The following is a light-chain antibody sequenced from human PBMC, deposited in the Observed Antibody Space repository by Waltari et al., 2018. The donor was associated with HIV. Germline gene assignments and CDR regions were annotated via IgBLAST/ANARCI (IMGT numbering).Light chain of an antibody. V-gene: IGLV2-8*01. CDR2: EGT. CDR1: NSDIGSYDY. CDR3: SSFADRDGFYVV. Sequence: QSALTQPPSASGSPGQSVTLSCTGSNSDIGSYDYVSWYQLPPGKAPRLVISEGTKRHSGVSDRFSGSKSANTAFLTVAALQAEDEADYYCSSFADRDGFYVVFGGGTRLTVL. J-gene: IGLJ2*01.